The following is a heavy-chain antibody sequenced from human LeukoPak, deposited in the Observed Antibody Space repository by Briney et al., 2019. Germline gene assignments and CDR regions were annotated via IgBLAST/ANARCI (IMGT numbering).Heavy chain of an antibody. V-gene: IGHV4-39*01. CDR1: GDSISTSNSY. D-gene: IGHD3-3*01. CDR2: IYYSGNT. J-gene: IGHJ4*02. CDR3: ARQTGVGLFILP. Sequence: SETLSLTCAVSGDSISTSNSYWGWIRRPPGKGLEWVGSIYYSGNTYYNPSLKSRVTISVDTSKTPFSLKLTSVTAADTAVYYCARQTGVGLFILPGGQGTLVTVSS.